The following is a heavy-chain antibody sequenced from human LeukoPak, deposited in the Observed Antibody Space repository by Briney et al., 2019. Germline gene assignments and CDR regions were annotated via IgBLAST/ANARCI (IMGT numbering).Heavy chain of an antibody. CDR2: IYHSGST. J-gene: IGHJ6*04. CDR1: GGSFSGYY. CDR3: ARDSLDV. Sequence: SETLSLTCAVYGGSFSGYYWSWIRQPPGKGLEWIGEIYHSGSTNYNPSLKSRVTISVDKSKNQFSLKLSSVTAADTAVYYCARDSLDVWGKGTTVTVSS. V-gene: IGHV4-34*01.